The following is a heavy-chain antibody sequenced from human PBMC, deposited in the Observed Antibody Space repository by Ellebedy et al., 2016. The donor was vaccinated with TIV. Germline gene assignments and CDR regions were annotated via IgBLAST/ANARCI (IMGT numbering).Heavy chain of an antibody. CDR2: INHSGST. J-gene: IGHJ4*02. Sequence: MPSETLSLTCAVYGGSFSGYYWSWIRQPPGKGLEWIGEINHSGSTNYNPSLKSRVTISVDTSKNQFSLKLSPVTAADTAVYYCARGGGRDGYNFDYWGQGTLVTVSS. V-gene: IGHV4-34*01. CDR1: GGSFSGYY. CDR3: ARGGGRDGYNFDY. D-gene: IGHD5-24*01.